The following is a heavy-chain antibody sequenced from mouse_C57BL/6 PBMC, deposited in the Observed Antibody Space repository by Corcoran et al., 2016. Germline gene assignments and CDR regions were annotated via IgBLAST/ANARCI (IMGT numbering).Heavy chain of an antibody. CDR1: GYTFTTYG. D-gene: IGHD1-1*01. CDR2: INTYSVVP. Sequence: QIQLVQSGPELKKPGETVKISCKASGYTFTTYGMSWVKQSPGKGLKWMGWINTYSVVPTYADDFKGRFAFSLETSASTAYLQINNLKNEETATYFCARWRDYGSSYDYYAMDYWGQGTSVTVSS. CDR3: ARWRDYGSSYDYYAMDY. V-gene: IGHV9-3*01. J-gene: IGHJ4*01.